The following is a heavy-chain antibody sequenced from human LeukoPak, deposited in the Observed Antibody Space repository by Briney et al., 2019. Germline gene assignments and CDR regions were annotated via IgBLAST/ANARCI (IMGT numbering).Heavy chain of an antibody. Sequence: GGSLRLSRAASGFTFSSYAMSWVRQAPGKGLEWVSAISGSGTDTFYANSVKGRFTISRDNPKNTLYLQMNSLRAEDTAVYYCAKGGGSSCYSPSDYWGQGTLVTVSS. CDR2: ISGSGTDT. V-gene: IGHV3-23*01. D-gene: IGHD2-15*01. J-gene: IGHJ4*02. CDR1: GFTFSSYA. CDR3: AKGGGSSCYSPSDY.